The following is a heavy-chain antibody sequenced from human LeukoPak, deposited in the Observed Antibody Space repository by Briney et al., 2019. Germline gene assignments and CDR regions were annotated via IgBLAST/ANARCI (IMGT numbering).Heavy chain of an antibody. CDR1: GYTFTGYY. CDR3: ARSARKQQLGSGWFDP. Sequence: ASVKVCCKASGYTFTGYYMHWVRQAPGQGLEWMGWINPNSGGTNYAQKFQGRVTITRDTSISTAYMELSRLRSDDTAVYYCARSARKQQLGSGWFDPWGQGTLVTVSS. V-gene: IGHV1-2*02. D-gene: IGHD6-13*01. CDR2: INPNSGGT. J-gene: IGHJ5*02.